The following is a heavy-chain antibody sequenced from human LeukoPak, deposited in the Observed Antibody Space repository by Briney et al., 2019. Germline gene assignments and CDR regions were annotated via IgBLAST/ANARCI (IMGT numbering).Heavy chain of an antibody. V-gene: IGHV4-34*01. CDR1: GGSFSGYY. CDR2: INHSGST. Sequence: SETLSLTCAVYGGSFSGYYWSWLRQPPGKGLEWIGEINHSGSTNYNPSLKSRVTISVDTSKNQFSLKLSSVTAADTAVYYCAREGIAVAGQKFDYWGQGTLVTVSS. CDR3: AREGIAVAGQKFDY. D-gene: IGHD6-19*01. J-gene: IGHJ4*02.